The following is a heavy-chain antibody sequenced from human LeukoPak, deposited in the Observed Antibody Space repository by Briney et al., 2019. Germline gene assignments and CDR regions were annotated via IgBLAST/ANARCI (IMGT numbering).Heavy chain of an antibody. V-gene: IGHV3-30-3*01. CDR1: GFTFSSYA. Sequence: GGSLRLSCAASGFTFSSYAMHWVRQAPGKGLEWVAVISYDGSNKYYADSVKGRFTISRDNSKNTLYLQMNSLRAEDTAVYYCAKDMPSFDFWSGHPDYWGQGTLVTVSS. CDR2: ISYDGSNK. D-gene: IGHD3-3*01. J-gene: IGHJ4*02. CDR3: AKDMPSFDFWSGHPDY.